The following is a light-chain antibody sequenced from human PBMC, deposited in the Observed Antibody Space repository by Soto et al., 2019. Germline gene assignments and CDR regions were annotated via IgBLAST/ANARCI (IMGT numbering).Light chain of an antibody. V-gene: IGLV2-14*03. CDR3: SSDTSSSTVI. CDR1: SSDVGGYNY. J-gene: IGLJ2*01. CDR2: DVS. Sequence: QSALTQPASVSGSPGQSITISCTGTSSDVGGYNYVSWYQQHPGKVPKLMIYDVSNRPSGVSNRFSGSKSGNTASLTISGLQAEDEADYYCSSDTSSSTVIFGGGTQLTVL.